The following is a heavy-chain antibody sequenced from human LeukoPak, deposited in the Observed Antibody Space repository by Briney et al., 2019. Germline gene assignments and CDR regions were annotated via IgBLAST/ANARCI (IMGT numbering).Heavy chain of an antibody. D-gene: IGHD3-3*01. Sequence: ASVKVSCKAPGYTFTGYYMHWVRQAPGQGLEWMGWINPNSGGTNYAQKFQGRVTMTRDTSISTAYMELRRLKSDDTAVYYCARDFRVTTEYDWFDPWGQGTLVTVSS. CDR1: GYTFTGYY. CDR3: ARDFRVTTEYDWFDP. V-gene: IGHV1-2*02. CDR2: INPNSGGT. J-gene: IGHJ5*02.